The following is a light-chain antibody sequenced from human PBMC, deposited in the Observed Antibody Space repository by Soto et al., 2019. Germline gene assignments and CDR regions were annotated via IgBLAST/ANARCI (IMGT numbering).Light chain of an antibody. Sequence: QAVVTQSSSASASLGSSVKLTCTLRSGHSSYIIAWHQQQPGKDPRYLMKLEGSGSYKKGSGVPDRFSGSSSGANRYLTISNLQFEDEADYYCQTWDSNTRVFGTGTKLTVL. J-gene: IGLJ1*01. CDR1: SGHSSYI. CDR2: LEGSGSY. CDR3: QTWDSNTRV. V-gene: IGLV4-60*02.